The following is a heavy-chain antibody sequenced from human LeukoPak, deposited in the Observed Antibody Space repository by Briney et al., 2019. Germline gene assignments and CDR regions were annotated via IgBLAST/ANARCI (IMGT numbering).Heavy chain of an antibody. Sequence: PGGSLRLSCAASGFTFSSYEMNWVRQAPGKGLGWVSYISSSGSTIYYADSVKGRFTISRDNAKNSLYLQMNSLRAADTAIYYCATSRGYNSGYRALELPPSPVDWGQGTLVTVSS. CDR2: ISSSGSTI. J-gene: IGHJ4*02. D-gene: IGHD5-18*01. CDR3: ATSRGYNSGYRALELPPSPVD. V-gene: IGHV3-48*03. CDR1: GFTFSSYE.